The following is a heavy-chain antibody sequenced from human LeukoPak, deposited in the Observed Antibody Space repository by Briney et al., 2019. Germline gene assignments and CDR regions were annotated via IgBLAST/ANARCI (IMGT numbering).Heavy chain of an antibody. J-gene: IGHJ4*02. CDR1: GFRFSAYA. D-gene: IGHD3-16*01. CDR2: LSGSGGMT. V-gene: IGHV3-23*01. Sequence: QAGGSLRLSCAASGFRFSAYAMSWVRLPPGKGLEWVSGLSGSGGMTFYADSVKGRFTISRDNSKNTLYLQLNSLRVDDTAIYYCAKTDFSWGYYFDYWGQGTLVAVSS. CDR3: AKTDFSWGYYFDY.